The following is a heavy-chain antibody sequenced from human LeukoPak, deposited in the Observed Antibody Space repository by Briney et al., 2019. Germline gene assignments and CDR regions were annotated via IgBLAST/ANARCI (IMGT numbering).Heavy chain of an antibody. J-gene: IGHJ3*02. CDR2: INHSGST. Sequence: PSETLSLTCAVNGGSFSGYYWSWIRQPPGKGLEWIGEINHSGSTNYNPSLKSRVTISVDTSKNQFSLKLSSVTAADTAVYYCARRLRYFDWLLSDYAFDIWGQGTTVTVSS. D-gene: IGHD3-9*01. CDR1: GGSFSGYY. V-gene: IGHV4-34*01. CDR3: ARRLRYFDWLLSDYAFDI.